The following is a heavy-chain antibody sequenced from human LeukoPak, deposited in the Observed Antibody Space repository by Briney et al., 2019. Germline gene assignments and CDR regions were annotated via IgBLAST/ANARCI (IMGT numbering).Heavy chain of an antibody. J-gene: IGHJ4*02. Sequence: GGSLRLSCAASGFTFSSYTMNWVRQAPGKGLEWVSSISSSSRYIYYTDSVKGRFTISRDNAKNSLYLQINILRAEDTAVYYCARDGLRGYSYGYYFDYWGQGTLVTVSS. CDR1: GFTFSSYT. CDR2: ISSSSRYI. D-gene: IGHD5-18*01. CDR3: ARDGLRGYSYGYYFDY. V-gene: IGHV3-21*01.